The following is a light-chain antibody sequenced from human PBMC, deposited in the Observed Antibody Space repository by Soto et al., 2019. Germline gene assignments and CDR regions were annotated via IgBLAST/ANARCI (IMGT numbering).Light chain of an antibody. V-gene: IGLV2-8*01. CDR2: EVS. CDR3: AAWDDSLSGWV. J-gene: IGLJ3*02. CDR1: SSDVGGYNY. Sequence: QSALTQPPSASGSPGQSVTISCAGTSSDVGGYNYVSWYQQYPGKVPKLMIYEVSERPSGVPDRFSGSKSGNTAFLTVSGLQAEDEADYYCAAWDDSLSGWVFGGGTKLTVL.